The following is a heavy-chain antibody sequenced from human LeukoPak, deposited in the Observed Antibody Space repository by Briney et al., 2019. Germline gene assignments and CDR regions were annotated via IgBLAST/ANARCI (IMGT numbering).Heavy chain of an antibody. CDR2: MNLNSGNT. CDR3: ARVIRGAPTNWFDP. Sequence: ASVKVSCKASGYTFTSYDINWVRQATGQGLEWMGWMNLNSGNTGYAQKFQGRVTMTRNTSISTAYMELSSLRSEDTAVYYCARVIRGAPTNWFDPWGQGTLVTVSS. J-gene: IGHJ5*02. CDR1: GYTFTSYD. V-gene: IGHV1-8*01. D-gene: IGHD1-26*01.